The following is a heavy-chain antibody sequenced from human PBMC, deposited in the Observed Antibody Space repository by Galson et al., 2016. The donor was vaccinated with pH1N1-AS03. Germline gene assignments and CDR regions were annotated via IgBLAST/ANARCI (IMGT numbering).Heavy chain of an antibody. V-gene: IGHV3-53*05. D-gene: IGHD5-24*01. CDR2: IHSGGGT. J-gene: IGHJ4*02. CDR1: GFRVSSDS. CDR3: ARDLEMPTAH. Sequence: SLRLSCAASGFRVSSDSMTWVRQAPGKGLEWVSVIHSGGGTYYAGSVKGRFSLSRDNFKNTVDLQMNRLRTEDTAVCYCARDLEMPTAHWGQGTLVTVSS.